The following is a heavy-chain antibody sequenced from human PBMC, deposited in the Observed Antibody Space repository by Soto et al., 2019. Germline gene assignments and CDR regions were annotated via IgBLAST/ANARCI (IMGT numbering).Heavy chain of an antibody. D-gene: IGHD2-15*01. CDR1: GYTFTSTY. CDR2: IDPNGGRT. CDR3: ARSYCSGGSCLGYDAFDI. Sequence: ASVKVSCKASGYTFTSTYMHWVRQAPGQGLEWMGVIDPNGGRTIYAEKFQGRLTLTRDTSTATDYMQLSSLRPEDTARYYCARSYCSGGSCLGYDAFDIWGPGTMVTVSS. J-gene: IGHJ3*02. V-gene: IGHV1-46*01.